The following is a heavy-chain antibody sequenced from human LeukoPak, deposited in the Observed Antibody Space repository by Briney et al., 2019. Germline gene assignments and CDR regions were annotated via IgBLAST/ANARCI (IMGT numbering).Heavy chain of an antibody. D-gene: IGHD7-27*01. J-gene: IGHJ4*02. Sequence: SETLSLTCTVSGGSISSSSYYWGWIRQPPGKGLEWIGSIYYSGSTYYNPSLKSRVTISVDTSKNQFSLKLSSVTAADTAVYYCARVGKGSEGKGPSLYYFDYWGQGTLVTVSS. CDR1: GGSISSSSYY. V-gene: IGHV4-39*07. CDR3: ARVGKGSEGKGPSLYYFDY. CDR2: IYYSGST.